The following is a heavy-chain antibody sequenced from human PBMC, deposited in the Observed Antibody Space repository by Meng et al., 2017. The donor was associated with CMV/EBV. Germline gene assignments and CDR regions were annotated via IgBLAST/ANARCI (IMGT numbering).Heavy chain of an antibody. CDR3: ARGGAYCGGDCYSFAFDI. CDR1: GGTFSCYA. V-gene: IGHV1-2*02. J-gene: IGHJ3*02. Sequence: ASVKVSCKASGGTFSCYAISWVRQAPGQGLEWMGWINPNSGGTNYAQKFQGRVTMTRDTSISTAYMELSRLRSDDTAVYYCARGGAYCGGDCYSFAFDIWGQGTMVTVSS. CDR2: INPNSGGT. D-gene: IGHD2-21*01.